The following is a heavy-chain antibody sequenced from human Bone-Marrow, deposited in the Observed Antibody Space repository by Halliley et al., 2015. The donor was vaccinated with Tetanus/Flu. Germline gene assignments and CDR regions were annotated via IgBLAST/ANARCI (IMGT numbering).Heavy chain of an antibody. Sequence: AASGFTLSTYTMNWVRQAPGRGLEWVSGISASGSGTYHADSVKGRFTISRDSSKNTLHLQMNSLRAEDTAIYYCATSEGAVYYYFAMDVWGRGSAVAVSS. D-gene: IGHD1-26*01. CDR3: ATSEGAVYYYFAMDV. J-gene: IGHJ6*02. CDR2: ISASGSGT. CDR1: GFTLSTYT. V-gene: IGHV3-23*01.